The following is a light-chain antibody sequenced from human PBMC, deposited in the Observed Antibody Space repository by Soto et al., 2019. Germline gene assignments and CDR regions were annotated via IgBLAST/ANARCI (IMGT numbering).Light chain of an antibody. CDR3: EAWDDSLNGWV. V-gene: IGLV1-44*01. CDR2: SNN. CDR1: SSNIGSHT. J-gene: IGLJ3*02. Sequence: QSVLTQPPSASGTPGQRVTISCSGSSSNIGSHTVNWYQQLPGTAPKLLIYSNNQRPSGVPDRFSGSKSGTSASLAVSGLQSEDDADYYCEAWDDSLNGWVFGGGTKLTAL.